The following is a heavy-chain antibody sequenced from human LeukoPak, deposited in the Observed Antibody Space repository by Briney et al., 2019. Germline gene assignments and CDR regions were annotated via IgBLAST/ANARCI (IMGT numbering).Heavy chain of an antibody. CDR3: ARGGIAARPGISYYCYYMDV. CDR2: INPNNGGT. Sequence: ASVKVSCKASGYTFTVYSMHWVRQAPGQGLEWMGWINPNNGGTNYAQKFQGRATMTRDTSISTAYMELSRLRSDDTAMYYCARGGIAARPGISYYCYYMDVWGKGTTVTVSS. V-gene: IGHV1-2*02. J-gene: IGHJ6*03. CDR1: GYTFTVYS. D-gene: IGHD6-6*01.